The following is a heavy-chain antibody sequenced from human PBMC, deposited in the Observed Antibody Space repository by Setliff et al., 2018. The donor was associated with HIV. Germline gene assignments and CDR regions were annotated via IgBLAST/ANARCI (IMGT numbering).Heavy chain of an antibody. Sequence: ASVKVSCKASGYTFTSCFMHWVRQAPGQGLEYMGIINPSDGTTDYTQKFQDRVTMTRDTSTSTVYMELRSLRSEDTAIYYCVKEYHTEVTDTRVAKYFDYWGQGTPVTVSS. J-gene: IGHJ4*02. CDR1: GYTFTSCF. CDR2: INPSDGTT. V-gene: IGHV1-46*01. CDR3: VKEYHTEVTDTRVAKYFDY. D-gene: IGHD4-4*01.